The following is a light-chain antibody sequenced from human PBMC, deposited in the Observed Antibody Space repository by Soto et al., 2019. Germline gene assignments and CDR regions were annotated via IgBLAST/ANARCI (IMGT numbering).Light chain of an antibody. V-gene: IGKV3-11*01. J-gene: IGKJ4*01. CDR2: DAS. Sequence: EIVLTQSPATLSLSLGERATLXXWASQSVGRSLAWYQQKPGQAPRXLINDASNRATGIPARFGGSGSGTDFTLTISSLEPEDFAVYYCQQRNDWPRTFGGGTKVDIK. CDR1: QSVGRS. CDR3: QQRNDWPRT.